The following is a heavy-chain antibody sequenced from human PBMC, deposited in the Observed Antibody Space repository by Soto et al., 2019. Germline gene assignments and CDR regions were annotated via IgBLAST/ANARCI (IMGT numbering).Heavy chain of an antibody. CDR3: AKEVSFFERLREYYYYHGMDV. D-gene: IGHD3-3*01. V-gene: IGHV1-18*01. Sequence: ASVKVSCKASGYTFTSYGISWVRQAPGQGLEWMGWISAYNGNTNYAQKLQGRVTMTTDTSTSTAYMELRSLRSDDKAVYYCAKEVSFFERLREYYYYHGMDVWGQGTTVTVSS. CDR2: ISAYNGNT. CDR1: GYTFTSYG. J-gene: IGHJ6*02.